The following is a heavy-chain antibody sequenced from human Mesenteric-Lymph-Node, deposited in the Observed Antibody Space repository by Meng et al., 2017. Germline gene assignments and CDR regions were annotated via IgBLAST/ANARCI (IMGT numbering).Heavy chain of an antibody. CDR3: AKASGQQLVGGFFDY. D-gene: IGHD6-13*01. CDR2: ISGSGGST. CDR1: GFTFSSYA. V-gene: IGHV3-23*01. J-gene: IGHJ4*02. Sequence: GESLKISCAASGFTFSSYAMSWVRQAPGKGLEWVSAISGSGGSTYYADSVKGRFTISRDNSKNTLYLQMNSLRAEDTAVYYCAKASGQQLVGGFFDYWGQGTLVTVSS.